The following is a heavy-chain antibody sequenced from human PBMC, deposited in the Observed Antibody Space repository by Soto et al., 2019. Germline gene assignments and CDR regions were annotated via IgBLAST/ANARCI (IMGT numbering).Heavy chain of an antibody. CDR2: IYYSGST. D-gene: IGHD6-13*01. J-gene: IGHJ1*01. CDR1: GGSISSSSYY. Sequence: SETLSLTSTVSGGSISSSSYYWSWIRQPPGKGLEWIGSIYYSGSTYYNPSLKSRVTISVDTSKNQFSLKLTSVTAADTAVYYCVPVIAAGNQHRGQGTLVTVSS. V-gene: IGHV4-39*01. CDR3: VPVIAAGNQH.